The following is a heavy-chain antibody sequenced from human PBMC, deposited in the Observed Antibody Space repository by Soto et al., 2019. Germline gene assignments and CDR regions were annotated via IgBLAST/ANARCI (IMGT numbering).Heavy chain of an antibody. V-gene: IGHV3-30*18. CDR3: AKESGPPWRKYDSSGYFFHY. D-gene: IGHD3-22*01. CDR1: GFTFSSYG. Sequence: HPGGSLRLSCAASGFTFSSYGMHWVRQAPGKGLEWVAVISYDGSNKYYADSVKGRFTISRDNSKNTLYLQMNRMRAEDTAVYYCAKESGPPWRKYDSSGYFFHYWGQGNLVTVSS. CDR2: ISYDGSNK. J-gene: IGHJ4*02.